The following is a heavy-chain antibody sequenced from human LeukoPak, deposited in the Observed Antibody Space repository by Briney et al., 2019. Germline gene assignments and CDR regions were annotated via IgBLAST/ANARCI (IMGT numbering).Heavy chain of an antibody. D-gene: IGHD3-3*01. CDR2: IYHSRST. V-gene: IGHV4-30-2*01. CDR3: ASYDFWSGNPDY. CDR1: GGSISSGGYS. Sequence: SDTLSLTCAVSGGSISSGGYSWSWIRQPPGKGLEWIGYIYHSRSTYYNPSLKSRVTISADRSKNQFSLKLSSVTAADTAVYYCASYDFWSGNPDYWGQGTLVTVSS. J-gene: IGHJ4*02.